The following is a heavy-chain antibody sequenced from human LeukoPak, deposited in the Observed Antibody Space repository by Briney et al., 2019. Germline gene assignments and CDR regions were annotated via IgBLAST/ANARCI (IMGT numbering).Heavy chain of an antibody. J-gene: IGHJ4*02. V-gene: IGHV4-38-2*02. CDR3: ARGHITIFGVVTPFDY. CDR1: GYSISSGYY. Sequence: SETLSLTCTVSGYSISSGYYWGWIRQPPGKGLEWIGSIYHSGSTYYNPSLKSRVTISVDTSKNQFSLKLSSVTAADTAVYYCARGHITIFGVVTPFDYWGQGTLVTVSS. CDR2: IYHSGST. D-gene: IGHD3-3*01.